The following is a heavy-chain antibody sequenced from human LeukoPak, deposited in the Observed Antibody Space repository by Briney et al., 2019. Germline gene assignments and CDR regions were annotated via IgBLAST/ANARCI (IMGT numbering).Heavy chain of an antibody. CDR3: AKDRDYDSSGYYSFFDY. CDR2: ISGSGGST. V-gene: IGHV3-23*01. J-gene: IGHJ4*02. Sequence: PGGSLRLSCAASGFTFSSYAMSWVRQAPGKGLEWVSGISGSGGSTNYADSVKGRVTISRDNSKNTLYLQMNSLRAEDTAVYYCAKDRDYDSSGYYSFFDYWGRGTLVTVSS. D-gene: IGHD3-22*01. CDR1: GFTFSSYA.